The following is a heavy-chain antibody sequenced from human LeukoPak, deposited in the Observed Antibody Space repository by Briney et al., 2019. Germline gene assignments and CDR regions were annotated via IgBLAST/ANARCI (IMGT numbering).Heavy chain of an antibody. D-gene: IGHD3-22*01. CDR2: ISYDGSNK. CDR1: GFTFTTYW. CDR3: AKDLLGYDTSY. Sequence: GGSLRLSCAASGFTFTTYWMSWVRQAPGKGLEWVAVISYDGSNKYYADSVKGRFTISRDNSKNTLYLQMNSLRAEDTAVYYCAKDLLGYDTSYWGQGTLVTVSS. J-gene: IGHJ4*02. V-gene: IGHV3-30*18.